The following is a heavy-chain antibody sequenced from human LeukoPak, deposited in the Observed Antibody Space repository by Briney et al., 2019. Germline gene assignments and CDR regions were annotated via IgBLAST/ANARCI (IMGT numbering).Heavy chain of an antibody. CDR1: GYSSTNYW. CDR2: IYPGDSDT. D-gene: IGHD5-24*01. V-gene: IGHV5-51*01. J-gene: IGHJ6*03. Sequence: GESLNISCTGSGYSSTNYWIGWVRQMPRKGLEWMWIIYPGDSDTRYSPSFEGQVTISADKSISTAYLQWSSLKASDTAMYYCARQRRDGYTYPGYYYMDVWGKGTTVTISS. CDR3: ARQRRDGYTYPGYYYMDV.